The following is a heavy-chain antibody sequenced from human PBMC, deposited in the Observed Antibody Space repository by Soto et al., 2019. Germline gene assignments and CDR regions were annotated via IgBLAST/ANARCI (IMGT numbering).Heavy chain of an antibody. CDR1: GFTFSSYS. CDR3: ARPGNYNYYYMDV. Sequence: EVQLVESGGGLVKPGGSLRLSCAASGFTFSSYSMNWVRQAPGKGLEWVSSISSSSSYIYYADSVKGRFTLSRDNAKNSLYLQLNSLRAEDTAVYYCARPGNYNYYYMDVWGKGTTVTVSS. V-gene: IGHV3-21*01. J-gene: IGHJ6*03. CDR2: ISSSSSYI.